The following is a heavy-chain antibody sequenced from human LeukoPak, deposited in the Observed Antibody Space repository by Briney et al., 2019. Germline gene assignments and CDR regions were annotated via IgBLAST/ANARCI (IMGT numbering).Heavy chain of an antibody. Sequence: GRSLRLSCAASGFTFSSYGMHWVRQAPGKGQDWVAVIWYDGSNKYYADSVKGRFTISRDNSKNTLYLQMNSLRAEDTAVYYCARGFYYDSSGYFIDYWGQGTLVNVSS. CDR2: IWYDGSNK. CDR1: GFTFSSYG. J-gene: IGHJ4*02. D-gene: IGHD3-22*01. CDR3: ARGFYYDSSGYFIDY. V-gene: IGHV3-33*01.